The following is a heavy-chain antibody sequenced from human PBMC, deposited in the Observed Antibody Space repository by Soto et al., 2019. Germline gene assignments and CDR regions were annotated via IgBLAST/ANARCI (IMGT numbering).Heavy chain of an antibody. V-gene: IGHV1-69*04. D-gene: IGHD1-20*01. CDR1: GGTFSSYT. J-gene: IGHJ5*02. CDR2: IIPILGIA. CDR3: ARDIRDPEAGNWFDP. Sequence: GASVKVSCKASGGTFSSYTISWVRQAPGQGLEWMGRIIPILGIANYAQKFQGRVTITADKSTSTAYMELSSLRSEDTAVYYCARDIRDPEAGNWFDPRGQGTLVTVSS.